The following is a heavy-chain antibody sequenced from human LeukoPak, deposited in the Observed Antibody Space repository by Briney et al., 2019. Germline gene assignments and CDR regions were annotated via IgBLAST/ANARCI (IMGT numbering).Heavy chain of an antibody. D-gene: IGHD3-22*01. CDR1: GFTFSNFW. Sequence: GGSLRLSCATSGFTFSNFWMHWVRQSPGKGLVWVSRINHDGSNTNYADSVKGRFTLSRGNAENTLYLQMNSLRAEDTAVYYCVRDWGYDSSGYWQKYFDTWGQGTLVTVSS. CDR2: INHDGSNT. V-gene: IGHV3-74*01. CDR3: VRDWGYDSSGYWQKYFDT. J-gene: IGHJ4*02.